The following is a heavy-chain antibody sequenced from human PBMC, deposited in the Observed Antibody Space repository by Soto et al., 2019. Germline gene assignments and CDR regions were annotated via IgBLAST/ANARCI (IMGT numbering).Heavy chain of an antibody. CDR1: GYTFTSYG. CDR2: ISAYNGNT. J-gene: IGHJ5*02. Sequence: GASVKVSCKASGYTFTSYGISWVRQAPGQGLEWMGWISAYNGNTNYAQKFQGRVTMTTDTSTSTAYMELRSLRSDDTAVYYCARLNAYGDYDCWFDPWGQGTLVTVSS. V-gene: IGHV1-18*01. D-gene: IGHD4-17*01. CDR3: ARLNAYGDYDCWFDP.